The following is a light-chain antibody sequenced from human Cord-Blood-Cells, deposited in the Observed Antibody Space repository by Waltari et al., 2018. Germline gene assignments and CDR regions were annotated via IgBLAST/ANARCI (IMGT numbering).Light chain of an antibody. V-gene: IGLV2-11*01. Sequence: QSALTQPRSVSGSPGQSVTISCTGTSSDVGGYNYVSWYQQHPGKAPKLMIYDVSKLPSGFPDRFSGSKSGITASLTISGLQAEDEADYYCCSYAGSYTWVFGGGTKLTVL. J-gene: IGLJ3*02. CDR3: CSYAGSYTWV. CDR1: SSDVGGYNY. CDR2: DVS.